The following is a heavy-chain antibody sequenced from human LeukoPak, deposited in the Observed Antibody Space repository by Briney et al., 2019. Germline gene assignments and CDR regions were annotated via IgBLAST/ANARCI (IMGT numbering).Heavy chain of an antibody. V-gene: IGHV4-39*01. CDR2: IRSSGST. J-gene: IGHJ5*02. CDR1: GASISSSTNY. CDR3: ARHGNIVVVVAARGFDP. D-gene: IGHD2-15*01. Sequence: SETLSLTCAVSGASISSSTNYWGWIRQPPGKGLEWIGSIRSSGSTYYNPSLKSRVTISVDTSKNQFSLRLSSVTAADTAFYYCARHGNIVVVVAARGFDPWGQGTLVTVSS.